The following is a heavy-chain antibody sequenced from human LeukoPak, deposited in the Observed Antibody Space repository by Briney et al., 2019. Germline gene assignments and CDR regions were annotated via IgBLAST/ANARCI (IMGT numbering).Heavy chain of an antibody. D-gene: IGHD6-25*01. CDR1: GFNFGDHY. CDR3: ARGPASSGGLPPGAFDI. CDR2: IRNKANNYNT. Sequence: GGSLRLSCAASGFNFGDHYMDWVRQAPGKGLEWVGRIRNKANNYNTEYAASVKGRFTISRDDSENSLHLQMDSLKSEDTAVYYCARGPASSGGLPPGAFDIWGQGTMVTVSS. V-gene: IGHV3-72*01. J-gene: IGHJ3*02.